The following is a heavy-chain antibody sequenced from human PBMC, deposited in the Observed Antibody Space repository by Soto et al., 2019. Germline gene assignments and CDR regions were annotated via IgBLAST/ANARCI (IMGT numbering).Heavy chain of an antibody. J-gene: IGHJ6*02. D-gene: IGHD6-19*01. CDR3: ASSVAKSDYYGMDV. V-gene: IGHV1-69*12. CDR1: GGTVSSYA. CDR2: IIHIFSTA. Sequence: QGQLGQSGAEVKKPGSSVKVSCKASGGTVSSYAISWVRQAPGQGLEWMGGIIHIFSTATYAPKFQGRVTITADESTSTADMELSSLISEDTAVDYGASSVAKSDYYGMDVWGQGTTVTVSS.